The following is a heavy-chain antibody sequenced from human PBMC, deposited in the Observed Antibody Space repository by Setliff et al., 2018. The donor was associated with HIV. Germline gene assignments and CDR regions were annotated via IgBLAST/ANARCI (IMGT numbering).Heavy chain of an antibody. CDR2: IRSSGHT. CDR1: GASISSHNYY. V-gene: IGHV4-39*01. J-gene: IGHJ4*02. Sequence: KSSETLSLTCTVSGASISSHNYYWGWIRQSPGKGLEWIASIRSSGHTYYNPSLQSRVIISVDTSNNQISLKLTSVTAADTAVYYCTIPASSLAPNWGRGTQVTVSS. CDR3: TIPASSLAPN.